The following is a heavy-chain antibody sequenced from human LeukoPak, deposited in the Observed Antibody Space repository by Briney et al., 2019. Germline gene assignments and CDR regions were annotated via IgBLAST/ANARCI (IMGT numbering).Heavy chain of an antibody. CDR2: ISAYNGNT. CDR1: GYIFTSYG. V-gene: IGHV1-18*01. CDR3: TRVCSGGSCYSSADC. Sequence: ASVKVSCKASGYIFTSYGINWVRQAPGQGLEWMGWISAYNGNTNYAQKLQGRVTMTTDTSTSIAYMELRSLKSDDTAVYYCTRVCSGGSCYSSADCWGQGTLVTVSS. D-gene: IGHD2-15*01. J-gene: IGHJ4*02.